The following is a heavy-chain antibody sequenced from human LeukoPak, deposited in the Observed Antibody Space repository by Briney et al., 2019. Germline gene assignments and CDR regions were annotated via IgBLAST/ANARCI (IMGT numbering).Heavy chain of an antibody. CDR3: ARDAYSGYDSIVDY. D-gene: IGHD5-12*01. V-gene: IGHV4-39*07. J-gene: IGHJ4*02. Sequence: PSETLSLTCTVSGGSIAGSSYYWVWIRQPPGNGLEWIGTIYYSGSTYYNPSLKSRVTISVDTPKNQFSLKLSSVTAADTAVYYCARDAYSGYDSIVDYWGQGTLVTVSS. CDR2: IYYSGST. CDR1: GGSIAGSSYY.